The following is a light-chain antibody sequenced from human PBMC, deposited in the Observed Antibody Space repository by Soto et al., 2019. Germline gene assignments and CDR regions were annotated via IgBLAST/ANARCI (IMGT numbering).Light chain of an antibody. Sequence: EMVLTQSPGTLLLPPGEIATLSCTGRQGGNNNYLSWYQQKPGQAPRLLIYGASSRATGIPDRFSGSGSGTDFTLTISRLEPEDCAVYYCQQYGSSQYTFGQGTKLEIK. CDR2: GAS. J-gene: IGKJ2*01. CDR1: QGGNNNY. CDR3: QQYGSSQYT. V-gene: IGKV3-20*01.